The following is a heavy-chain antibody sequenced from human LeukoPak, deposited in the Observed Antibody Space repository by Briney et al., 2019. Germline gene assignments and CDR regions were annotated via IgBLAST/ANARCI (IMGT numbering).Heavy chain of an antibody. Sequence: SETPSLTCTVSGGSISHFYWTWIRQPPGKGLEWIGYIYHSGSTTYNPSLKSRVTISVDTSKNQFSLKLSSVTAADTAVYYCARGAYCSYTSCYSNAFDIWGQGSLVTVSS. J-gene: IGHJ3*02. CDR1: GGSISHFY. D-gene: IGHD2-2*01. CDR3: ARGAYCSYTSCYSNAFDI. CDR2: IYHSGST. V-gene: IGHV4-59*01.